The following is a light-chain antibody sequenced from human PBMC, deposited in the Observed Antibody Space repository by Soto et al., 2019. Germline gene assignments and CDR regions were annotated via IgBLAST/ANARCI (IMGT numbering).Light chain of an antibody. Sequence: ETVMTQSPATLSVSPGERVTLSCRASEGVGSSYLAWYQQKPGQAPRLLIYDASNRATGVPARFSGSGSGTDFTLTISSLEPEDFAVYYCQQRSNWPRTFGQGTKVDIK. J-gene: IGKJ1*01. V-gene: IGKV3-11*01. CDR3: QQRSNWPRT. CDR2: DAS. CDR1: EGVGSSY.